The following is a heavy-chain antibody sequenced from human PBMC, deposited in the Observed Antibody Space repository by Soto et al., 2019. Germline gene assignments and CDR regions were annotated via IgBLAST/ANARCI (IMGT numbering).Heavy chain of an antibody. J-gene: IGHJ4*02. V-gene: IGHV1-69*01. D-gene: IGHD3-22*01. CDR3: ARDRGYYYDSSGELLDY. Sequence: QVQLVQSGAEVKKPGSSVKVSCKASGGTFSSYAISWVRQAPGQGLEWMGGIIPIFGTANYAQKFQGRVTITADESTSTAYMELSSLSSEDTAVYYCARDRGYYYDSSGELLDYWGQGTLVTVSS. CDR1: GGTFSSYA. CDR2: IIPIFGTA.